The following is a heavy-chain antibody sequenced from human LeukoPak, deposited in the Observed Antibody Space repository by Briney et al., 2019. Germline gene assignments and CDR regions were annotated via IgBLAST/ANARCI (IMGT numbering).Heavy chain of an antibody. J-gene: IGHJ4*02. CDR1: GYSISSGYY. CDR2: IYHSGST. D-gene: IGHD3-3*01. Sequence: SETLSLTCTVSGYSISSGYYWGWIRPPPGKGLEWIGSIYHSGSTYYNPSLKSRVTISVDTSKNQFSLKLSSVTAADTAVYYCARESSYGDFWSGYYTAYYFDYWGQGTLVTVSS. CDR3: ARESSYGDFWSGYYTAYYFDY. V-gene: IGHV4-38-2*02.